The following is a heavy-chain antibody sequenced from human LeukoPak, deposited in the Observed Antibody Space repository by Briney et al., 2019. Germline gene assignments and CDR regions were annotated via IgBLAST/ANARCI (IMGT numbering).Heavy chain of an antibody. CDR3: ARKGGNYGGLDY. J-gene: IGHJ4*02. CDR2: IYYSGST. Sequence: SETLSLTCSVSGGSIRTYYCNWVRQPPGRGLEWIGYIYYSGSTNYNPSLKSRLTMSLDMSKNQCSLKLNSVTAADTAVYYCARKGGNYGGLDYWGRGPLATASS. D-gene: IGHD4-23*01. CDR1: GGSIRTYY. V-gene: IGHV4-59*08.